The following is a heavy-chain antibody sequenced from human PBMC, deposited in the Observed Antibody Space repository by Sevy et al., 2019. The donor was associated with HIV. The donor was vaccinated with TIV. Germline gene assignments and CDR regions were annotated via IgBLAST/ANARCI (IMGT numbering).Heavy chain of an antibody. Sequence: GGSLRLSCAASGFTFSSYGMHWVRQAPGKGLEWVAVISYDGSNKYYADSVKGRFTISRDNSKNTLYLQMNSLRAEETAVYYCATSLMPYCSGGSCYYFDYWGQGTLVTVSS. CDR2: ISYDGSNK. D-gene: IGHD2-15*01. CDR1: GFTFSSYG. V-gene: IGHV3-30*03. J-gene: IGHJ4*02. CDR3: ATSLMPYCSGGSCYYFDY.